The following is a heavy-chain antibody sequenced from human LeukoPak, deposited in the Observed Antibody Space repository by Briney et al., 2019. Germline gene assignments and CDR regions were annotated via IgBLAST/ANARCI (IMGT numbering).Heavy chain of an antibody. Sequence: GGSLRLSCAASGITFSAYTMNWVRQAPGKGLEWVSSISGSRSYIFYADSVKGRFTISRDNAKNSLYLQMNSLRAEDTAVYYCASDRSLIASLYYFDNWGQGTLVTVSS. V-gene: IGHV3-21*01. J-gene: IGHJ4*02. CDR1: GITFSAYT. D-gene: IGHD3-22*01. CDR2: ISGSRSYI. CDR3: ASDRSLIASLYYFDN.